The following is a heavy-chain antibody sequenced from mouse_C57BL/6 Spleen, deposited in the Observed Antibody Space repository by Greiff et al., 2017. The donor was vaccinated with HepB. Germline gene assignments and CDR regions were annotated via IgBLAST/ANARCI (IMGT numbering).Heavy chain of an antibody. CDR2: INPNNGGT. CDR1: GYTFTDYY. D-gene: IGHD1-1*01. CDR3: ARLGFLLRDYAMDY. J-gene: IGHJ4*01. V-gene: IGHV1-26*01. Sequence: EVQLQQSGPELVKPGASVKISCKASGYTFTDYYMNWVKQSHGKSLEWIGDINPNNGGTSYNQKFKGKATLTVDKSSITAYMELRSLTSEDSAVYYCARLGFLLRDYAMDYWGQGTSVTVSS.